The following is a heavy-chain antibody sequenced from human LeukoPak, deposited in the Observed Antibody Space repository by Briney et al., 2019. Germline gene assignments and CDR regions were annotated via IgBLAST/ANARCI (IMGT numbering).Heavy chain of an antibody. CDR2: INHSGST. CDR1: GGSFSGYY. D-gene: IGHD3-3*01. Sequence: SETLSLTCAVYGGSFSGYYWSWIRQPPGKGLEWIGEINHSGSTNYNPSLKSRVTISVDTSKNQFSLKLSSVTAADTAVYYCARGSGRITIFGVVIIPVGFDYWGQGTLVTVSS. CDR3: ARGSGRITIFGVVIIPVGFDY. V-gene: IGHV4-34*01. J-gene: IGHJ4*02.